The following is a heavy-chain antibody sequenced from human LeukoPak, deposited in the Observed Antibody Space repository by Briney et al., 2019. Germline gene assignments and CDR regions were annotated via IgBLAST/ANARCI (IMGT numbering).Heavy chain of an antibody. CDR3: VRPASSGYSPDVFPP. Sequence: LGESLKLSGKGSGNSFTTYWIGCGRQMSGKGVEWMWITYLGGSDTRYSPSFQGQVTISADKSIRNAYLRRSSLKASDTAMYYCVRPASSGYSPDVFPPWGQGTLVTVSS. CDR2: TYLGGSDT. D-gene: IGHD3-22*01. CDR1: GNSFTTYW. J-gene: IGHJ3*01. V-gene: IGHV5-51*01.